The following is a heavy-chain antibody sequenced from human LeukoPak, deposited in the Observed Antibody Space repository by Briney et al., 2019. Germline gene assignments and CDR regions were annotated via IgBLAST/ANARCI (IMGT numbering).Heavy chain of an antibody. CDR2: IYYSGST. D-gene: IGHD5-18*01. V-gene: IGHV4-59*01. J-gene: IGHJ5*02. CDR3: ARDSGQLWSLGHNWFDP. Sequence: SETLSLTCTVSGGSISSYYWSWIRQPPGKGLEGIGYIYYSGSTNYNPSLKSRVTISVDTSKNQFSLKLSSVTAADTAVYYCARDSGQLWSLGHNWFDPWGQGTLVTVSS. CDR1: GGSISSYY.